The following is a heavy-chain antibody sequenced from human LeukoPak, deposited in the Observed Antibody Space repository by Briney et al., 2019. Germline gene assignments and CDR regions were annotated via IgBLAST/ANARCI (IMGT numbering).Heavy chain of an antibody. V-gene: IGHV4-34*01. CDR3: ARAVPNYDFWSGYYKRGAHFDY. Sequence: PSETLSLTCAVYGGSFSGYYWSWIRQPPGKGLEWIEEINHSGSTNYNPSLKSRVTISVDTSKNQFSLKLSSVTAADTAVYYCARAVPNYDFWSGYYKRGAHFDYWGQGTLVTVSS. J-gene: IGHJ4*02. CDR1: GGSFSGYY. D-gene: IGHD3-3*01. CDR2: INHSGST.